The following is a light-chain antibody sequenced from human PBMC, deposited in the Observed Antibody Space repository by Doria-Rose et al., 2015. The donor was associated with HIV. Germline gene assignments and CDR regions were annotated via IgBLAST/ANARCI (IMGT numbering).Light chain of an antibody. CDR2: DGS. J-gene: IGKJ1*01. CDR1: QSFRSTY. V-gene: IGKV3-20*01. Sequence: EIVMTQSPGTLSLSPGGRATLSCRASQSFRSTYLAWYQQKPGQAPSLLIYDGSTRATGIPDRFSASGSGTDVTLTINRLEPEDFALYYCHQYGTSWTFGQGTKVEI. CDR3: HQYGTSWT.